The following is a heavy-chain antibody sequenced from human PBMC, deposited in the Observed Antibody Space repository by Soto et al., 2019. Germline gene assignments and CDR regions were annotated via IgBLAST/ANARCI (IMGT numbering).Heavy chain of an antibody. CDR3: ARAGGLLFDY. D-gene: IGHD1-26*01. V-gene: IGHV3-30-3*01. CDR1: GFMFSSYA. CDR2: KTYDGSNK. J-gene: IGHJ4*02. Sequence: QVQLVESGGGVVQPGRSLRLSCAASGFMFSSYAMHWVRQAPGKGLEWVAVKTYDGSNKYYADSVKGRFTISRDNSKNTLYLQMNSLRAEDTSVYYSARAGGLLFDYWGQGTLVTVSS.